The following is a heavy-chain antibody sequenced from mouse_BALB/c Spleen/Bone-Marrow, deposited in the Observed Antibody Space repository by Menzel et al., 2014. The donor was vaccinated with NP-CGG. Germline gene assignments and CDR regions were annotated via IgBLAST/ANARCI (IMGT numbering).Heavy chain of an antibody. CDR2: IWSGGSA. CDR3: ARTYYGYDYAMDY. J-gene: IGHJ4*01. D-gene: IGHD2-9*01. V-gene: IGHV2-2*02. CDR1: GFSLTSYG. Sequence: QVQLQQSGPGLVQPSQSLSTTCTVSGFSLTSYGVHWVRQPPGKGLEWLGVIWSGGSADYNAAFISRLSISKDNSKSQVFFKMNSLQANDTAIYYCARTYYGYDYAMDYWGQGTSVTVSS.